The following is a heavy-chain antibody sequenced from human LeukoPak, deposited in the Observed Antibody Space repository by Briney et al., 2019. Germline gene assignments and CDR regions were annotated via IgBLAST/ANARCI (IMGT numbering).Heavy chain of an antibody. Sequence: PSETLSLTCAVYGGSFSGYYWSWIRQPPGKGLEWIGEINHSGSTNYNPSLKSRVTISVDTSKNQFSLKLSSVTAADTAVYYCARHDEYYYDSSGYYPFGAFDIWGQGTMVTVSS. J-gene: IGHJ3*02. D-gene: IGHD3-22*01. CDR1: GGSFSGYY. CDR2: INHSGST. V-gene: IGHV4-34*01. CDR3: ARHDEYYYDSSGYYPFGAFDI.